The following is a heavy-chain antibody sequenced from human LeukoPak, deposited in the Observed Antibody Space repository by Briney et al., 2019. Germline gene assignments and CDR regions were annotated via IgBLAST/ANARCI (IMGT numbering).Heavy chain of an antibody. D-gene: IGHD3-10*01. J-gene: IGHJ6*03. CDR1: GFTFSSYA. CDR2: ITGNGGTT. CDR3: AKDSGLRWIGENYYYMDV. V-gene: IGHV3-23*01. Sequence: PGETLRLSCAASGFTFSSYAMRWVRQAPGKGLEWVSTITGNGGTTYYADSVKGRFTISRDNSKNTLYLQMNSLRAEDTAVYYCAKDSGLRWIGENYYYMDVWGKGTTVTISS.